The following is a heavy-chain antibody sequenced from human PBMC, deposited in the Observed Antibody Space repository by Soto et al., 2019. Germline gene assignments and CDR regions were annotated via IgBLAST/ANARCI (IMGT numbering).Heavy chain of an antibody. J-gene: IGHJ6*02. Sequence: PGGSLRLSCAASGFAFSGYSMSWVRQAPGKGLEWVSGISGSGGSTHYADSVKGRFTISRDNSKPTLYLQMNNLRVEDTAVYYCAKEGAGGDLFGVDVWGQGTTVTVSS. CDR1: GFAFSGYS. V-gene: IGHV3-23*01. CDR3: AKEGAGGDLFGVDV. D-gene: IGHD2-21*02. CDR2: ISGSGGST.